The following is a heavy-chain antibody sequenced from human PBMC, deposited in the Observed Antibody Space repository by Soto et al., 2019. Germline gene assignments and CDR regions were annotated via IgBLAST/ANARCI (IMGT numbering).Heavy chain of an antibody. V-gene: IGHV3-15*01. CDR1: GFAFSNAW. J-gene: IGHJ6*02. CDR3: TTVDYYDTSDLDYGMDV. CDR2: IKNKPNGETA. Sequence: GGSLRLSCAASGFAFSNAWMSWVRQAPGKGLEWVGRIKNKPNGETADYAAPVKGRFTISRDDSENTLYLEMNSLNTEDTAVYYCTTVDYYDTSDLDYGMDVWGQGTTVTVSS. D-gene: IGHD3-22*01.